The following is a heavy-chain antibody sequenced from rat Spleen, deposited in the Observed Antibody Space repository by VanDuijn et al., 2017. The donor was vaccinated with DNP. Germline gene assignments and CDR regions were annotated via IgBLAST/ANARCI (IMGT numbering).Heavy chain of an antibody. V-gene: IGHV3-3*01. D-gene: IGHD1-5*01. Sequence: EVQLQESGPRLVKPSQSLSLTCSVTRHSITTSSRWNWIRKFPGTNLVWMGDVTNAGSTNYNPSLKSRISITRDTSKNQFYLQVNSVTTEDTATYYWARERYNYGDYGMEAWGQGVMVTVSS. CDR2: VTNAGST. CDR1: RHSITTSSR. J-gene: IGHJ2*01. CDR3: ARERYNYGDYGMEA.